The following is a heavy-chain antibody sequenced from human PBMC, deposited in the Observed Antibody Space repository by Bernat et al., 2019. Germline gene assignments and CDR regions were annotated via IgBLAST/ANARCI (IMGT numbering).Heavy chain of an antibody. CDR1: GFTVSNNY. Sequence: EVQLLESGGGLVQPGGSLRLSCAVSGFTVSNNYISWVRQAPGKGLEWVAGIYSGGGTYYIDSVKGRFTISRDSSKNTMYLQMNSLRAEQSYVDYCARTVSERSCSPTSVYDYWDQGTLVTFSS. CDR3: ARTVSERSCSPTSVYDY. V-gene: IGHV3-66*01. CDR2: IYSGGGT. J-gene: IGHJ4*02. D-gene: IGHD2-2*01.